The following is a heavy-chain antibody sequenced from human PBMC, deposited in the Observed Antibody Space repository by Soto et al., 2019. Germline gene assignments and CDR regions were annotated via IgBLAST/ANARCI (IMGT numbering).Heavy chain of an antibody. J-gene: IGHJ3*02. D-gene: IGHD3-22*01. CDR1: GYTFTSYY. V-gene: IGHV1-46*01. CDR3: GRSQYHYDTRGLYDAVDI. Sequence: AASVKVSCKASGYTFTSYYIHWVRQAPGQGLEWMGIINPSGGSTTYAEIFQGRVTMTRDTSTSTVNMELSSLRYEDTAVYYCGRSQYHYDTRGLYDAVDIWGQGTMVTVSS. CDR2: INPSGGST.